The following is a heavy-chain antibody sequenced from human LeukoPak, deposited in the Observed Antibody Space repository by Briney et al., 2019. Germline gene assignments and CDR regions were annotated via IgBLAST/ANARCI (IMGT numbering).Heavy chain of an antibody. V-gene: IGHV3-48*03. D-gene: IGHD3-10*01. CDR2: ISSSGSTI. CDR3: ASTTTYYYGSGTQTCWLDP. J-gene: IGHJ5*02. Sequence: GGSLRLSCAASGFTFSSYEMNWVRQAPGKGLEWVSYISSSGSTIYYADSVKGRFTISRDNAKNSLYLQMNSLRAEDTAVYYCASTTTYYYGSGTQTCWLDPWGQGTLVTDSS. CDR1: GFTFSSYE.